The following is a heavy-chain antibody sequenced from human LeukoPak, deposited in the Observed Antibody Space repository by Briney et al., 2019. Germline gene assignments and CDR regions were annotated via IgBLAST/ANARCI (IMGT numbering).Heavy chain of an antibody. V-gene: IGHV3-11*04. CDR3: ARDIAVVPRYYYYYMDV. CDR1: GFTFSDYS. Sequence: PGGSLRLSCAASGFTFSDYSMSWIRQAPGKGLEWVSYIRSSGNTIYYADSVKGRFTISRDNAKNSLYLQMNSLRAEDTAVYYCARDIAVVPRYYYYYMDVWGKGTTVTVSS. J-gene: IGHJ6*03. D-gene: IGHD6-19*01. CDR2: IRSSGNTI.